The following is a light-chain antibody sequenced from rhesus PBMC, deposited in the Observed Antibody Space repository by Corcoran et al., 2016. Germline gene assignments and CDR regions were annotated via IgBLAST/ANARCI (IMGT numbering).Light chain of an antibody. CDR3: QHYGSREFT. V-gene: IGKV1-22*01. CDR2: KAS. Sequence: DIQMTQSPSSLSASVGDTVTITCRASQSISNWLAWYQQKPGKAPKLKIYKASTLQTGVPSRFSGSGSGTDCTLTIRSLQSEDFATYYCQHYGSREFTFGPGTKLDIK. CDR1: QSISNW. J-gene: IGKJ3*01.